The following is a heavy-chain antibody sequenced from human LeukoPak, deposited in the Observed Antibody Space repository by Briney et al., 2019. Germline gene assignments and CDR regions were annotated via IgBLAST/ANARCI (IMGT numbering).Heavy chain of an antibody. Sequence: GGSLRLSCAAAGFTFSSYAMSWVRQAPGKGLEWVSAISGSGGSTYYADSVKGRFTISRDNSKNTLYLQMNSLRAEDTAVYYCAKDIDFWSGYYFDYWGQGTLVTVSS. D-gene: IGHD3-3*01. CDR2: ISGSGGST. CDR1: GFTFSSYA. CDR3: AKDIDFWSGYYFDY. V-gene: IGHV3-23*01. J-gene: IGHJ4*02.